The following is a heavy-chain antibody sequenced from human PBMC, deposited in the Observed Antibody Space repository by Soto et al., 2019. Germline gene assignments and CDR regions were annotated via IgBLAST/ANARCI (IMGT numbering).Heavy chain of an antibody. D-gene: IGHD5-12*01. CDR1: GYTFDNYA. CDR2: IYAGNGYT. CDR3: ARVQYSGYDFKLAFDI. J-gene: IGHJ3*02. V-gene: IGHV1-3*01. Sequence: QVQLVQSGAQVKKPGASVKVSCKASGYTFDNYALHWVRQAPGRRLEWMGWIYAGNGYTKYSQSFQGRVTITRDTSASTVHMDLSSLRSEDTAVCYCARVQYSGYDFKLAFDIWGQGTMVTVSS.